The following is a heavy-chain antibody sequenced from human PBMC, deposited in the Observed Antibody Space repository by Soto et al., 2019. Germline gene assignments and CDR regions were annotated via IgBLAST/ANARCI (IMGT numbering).Heavy chain of an antibody. CDR1: GYTFTSYY. V-gene: IGHV1-46*01. CDR2: IDPEGGST. CDR3: ATAKSYCSSTSCYAGYNWFDP. D-gene: IGHD2-2*01. Sequence: ASVKVSCKASGYTFTSYYMHWVRQAPGQGLEWIGGIDPEGGSTSYAQKFQGRVTMTEDTSTDTAYMELSSLGSEDTAVYYCATAKSYCSSTSCYAGYNWFDPWGQGTLVTVSS. J-gene: IGHJ5*02.